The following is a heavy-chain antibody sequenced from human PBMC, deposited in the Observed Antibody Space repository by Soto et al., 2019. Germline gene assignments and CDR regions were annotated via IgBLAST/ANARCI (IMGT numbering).Heavy chain of an antibody. D-gene: IGHD2-15*01. CDR1: GYSFTSYW. Sequence: PGESLKVSCKGSGYSFTSYWIGWVRQMPGKGLEWMGIIYPGDSDTRYSPSFQGQVTISADKSISTAYLQWSSLKASDTAMYYCARLPPRGYCSGGICYSCCYHHMELSVPGTTFT. V-gene: IGHV5-51*01. CDR2: IYPGDSDT. CDR3: ARLPPRGYCSGGICYSCCYHHMEL. J-gene: IGHJ6*03.